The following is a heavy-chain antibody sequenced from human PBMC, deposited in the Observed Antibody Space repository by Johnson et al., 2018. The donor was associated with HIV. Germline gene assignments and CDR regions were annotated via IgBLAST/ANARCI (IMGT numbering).Heavy chain of an antibody. Sequence: QVQLVESGGGVVQPGRSLRLSCAASGFTFSSYAMHWVRQAPGKGLEWVAVISYDGSNKYYAASVKGRFTISRDNSKNTLYLQMNSLRAEDTAVYYCARVQWLILDAFDMWGQGTMVTVSS. V-gene: IGHV3-30-3*01. CDR3: ARVQWLILDAFDM. CDR1: GFTFSSYA. CDR2: ISYDGSNK. J-gene: IGHJ3*02. D-gene: IGHD6-19*01.